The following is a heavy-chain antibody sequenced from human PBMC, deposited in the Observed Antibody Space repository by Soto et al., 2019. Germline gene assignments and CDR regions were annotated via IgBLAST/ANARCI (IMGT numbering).Heavy chain of an antibody. CDR1: GGSIRGFH. J-gene: IGHJ6*02. CDR3: ARDLPVSEGPYYYGMDV. V-gene: IGHV4-59*01. CDR2: LYYSGST. Sequence: PSETLSLTCSVSGGSIRGFHWSWIRHPPGKGLEWIGHLYYSGSTNYNPSLKGRATILVDTSRNHFSLKLSSFTAADTAVYFCARDLPVSEGPYYYGMDVWGPGTTVTVSS.